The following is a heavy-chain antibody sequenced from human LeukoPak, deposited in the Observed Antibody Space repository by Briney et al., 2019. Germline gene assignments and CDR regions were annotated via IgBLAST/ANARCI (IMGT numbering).Heavy chain of an antibody. CDR2: INHSGST. CDR1: GGSFSGYY. Sequence: SETLSLTCAVCGGSFSGYYWSWIRQPPGKGLEWIGEINHSGSTNYNPSLKSRVTISVDTSKNQFSLKLSSVTAADTAVYYCARVKTSQSHAFDIWGQGTMVTVSS. J-gene: IGHJ3*02. CDR3: ARVKTSQSHAFDI. V-gene: IGHV4-34*01.